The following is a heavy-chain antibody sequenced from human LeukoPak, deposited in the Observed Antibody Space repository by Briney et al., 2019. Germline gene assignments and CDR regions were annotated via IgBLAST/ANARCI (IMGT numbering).Heavy chain of an antibody. CDR3: ARLITRGNSFGSDY. CDR2: ISGYTGNT. Sequence: ASVKVSCKAPGYTFTTYGINWVRQAPGQGLEWMGWISGYTGNTNYAQKIQGRVTMTTDTSTRTAYMELRSLRSDDTAVYYCARLITRGNSFGSDYWGQGTLVTVSS. V-gene: IGHV1-18*01. J-gene: IGHJ4*02. CDR1: GYTFTTYG. D-gene: IGHD5-18*01.